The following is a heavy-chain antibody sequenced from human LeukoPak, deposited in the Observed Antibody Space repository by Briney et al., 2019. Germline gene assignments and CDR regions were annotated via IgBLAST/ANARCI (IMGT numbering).Heavy chain of an antibody. J-gene: IGHJ4*02. V-gene: IGHV3-66*01. CDR3: ARDLEAANTYYFDY. Sequence: GGSLRLSCAASGFTVSSSYMSWVRQAPGKGLEWVSIISSAGTTYYADSVKGRFTISRDNSKNTVYLQVNSPRDEDTAVYYCARDLEAANTYYFDYWGQGTMVTVSS. D-gene: IGHD6-13*01. CDR1: GFTVSSSY. CDR2: ISSAGTT.